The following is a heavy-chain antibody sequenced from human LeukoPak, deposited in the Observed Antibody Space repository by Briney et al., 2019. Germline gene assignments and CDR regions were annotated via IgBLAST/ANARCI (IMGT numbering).Heavy chain of an antibody. V-gene: IGHV4-34*01. CDR2: IKHSGST. D-gene: IGHD3-3*01. J-gene: IGHJ2*01. Sequence: SETLSLTCTVSGGSISSYYWSWIRQTPGEGLQWIGGIKHSGSTDYNPSLKSRVTMSVDTSKNQFSLKLTSVTAADTAVYYCARGILAKGYFDLWGRDTLVTVSS. CDR1: GGSISSYY. CDR3: ARGILAKGYFDL.